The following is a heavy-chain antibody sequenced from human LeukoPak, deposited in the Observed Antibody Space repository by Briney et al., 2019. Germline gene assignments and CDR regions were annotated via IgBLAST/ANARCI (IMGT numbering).Heavy chain of an antibody. V-gene: IGHV3-23*01. Sequence: PGGSLRLSCAASGFTVSSNYMSWVRQAPGKGLEWVSAISGSGGSTYYADSVKGRFTISRDNSKNTLYLQMNSLRAEDTAVYYCAKSTRRGYSFGDYFDYWGQGTLVTVSS. CDR2: ISGSGGST. CDR1: GFTVSSNY. J-gene: IGHJ4*02. CDR3: AKSTRRGYSFGDYFDY. D-gene: IGHD5-18*01.